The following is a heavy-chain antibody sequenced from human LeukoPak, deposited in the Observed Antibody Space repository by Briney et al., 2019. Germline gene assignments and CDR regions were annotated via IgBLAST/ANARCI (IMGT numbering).Heavy chain of an antibody. CDR1: GFTFSDYY. CDR3: ARDFSDSSSWLTYYYYYMDV. CDR2: ISSSGSTI. Sequence: PGGSLRLSCAASGFTFSDYYMSWIRQAPGKGLEWVSYISSSGSTIYYADSVKGRFTISRDNAKNSLYLQMNSLRAEDTAVYHCARDFSDSSSWLTYYYYYMDVWGKGTTVTVSS. V-gene: IGHV3-11*04. D-gene: IGHD6-13*01. J-gene: IGHJ6*03.